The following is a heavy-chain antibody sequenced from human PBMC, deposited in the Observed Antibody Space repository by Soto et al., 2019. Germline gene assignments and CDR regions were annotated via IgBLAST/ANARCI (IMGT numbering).Heavy chain of an antibody. J-gene: IGHJ4*02. CDR2: IYPSDSDT. CDR1: GYNFAGYW. CDR3: ARGGVSTRTFDF. V-gene: IGHV5-51*01. Sequence: GESLKISCKGSGYNFAGYWIAWVRQMPGKGLELMGIIYPSDSDTRYRPSFQGQVTISADKSISSAYLQWSSLRASDTAMYYCARGGVSTRTFDFWGQRTPVPGSS. D-gene: IGHD3-3*01.